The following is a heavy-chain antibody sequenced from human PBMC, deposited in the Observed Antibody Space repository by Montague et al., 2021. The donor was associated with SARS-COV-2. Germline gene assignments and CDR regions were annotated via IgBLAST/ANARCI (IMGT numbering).Heavy chain of an antibody. Sequence: PALVKPTQTLTLTCTFSGFSLSTSGVGVGWIRQPPGKALEWLALIYWDDDKRYSPSLKSRLTITKDTSKNQVVLTMTNMDPVDTATCYCAQRPNYGSGSYSFDDWGQGTLVTVSS. CDR3: AQRPNYGSGSYSFDD. J-gene: IGHJ4*02. V-gene: IGHV2-5*02. CDR1: GFSLSTSGVG. D-gene: IGHD3-10*01. CDR2: IYWDDDK.